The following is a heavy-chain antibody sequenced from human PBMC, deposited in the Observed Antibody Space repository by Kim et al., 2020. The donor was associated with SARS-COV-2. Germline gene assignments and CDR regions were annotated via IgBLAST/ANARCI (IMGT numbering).Heavy chain of an antibody. D-gene: IGHD3-16*01. CDR2: INAAEGNK. Sequence: GGSLRLSCVASGFNFDTFDMSWVRQAPGKGLEWVSVINAAEGNKYYAESVRGRFTISRDSATNTLYLQMNSLRVDDTAVYYCVKGAWIDYWGPGTTVTVSS. CDR3: VKGAWIDY. J-gene: IGHJ4*02. CDR1: GFNFDTFD. V-gene: IGHV3-23*01.